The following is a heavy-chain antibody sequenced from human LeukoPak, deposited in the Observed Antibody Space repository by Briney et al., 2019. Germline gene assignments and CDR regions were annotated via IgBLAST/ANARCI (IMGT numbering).Heavy chain of an antibody. CDR1: GGSISSSSYY. D-gene: IGHD2-2*02. CDR2: IYYSGST. CDR3: ARRDIVVVPAAIGAGAFDI. Sequence: PSETLSLTCTVSGGSISSSSYYWGWIRQPPGKGLECIGSIYYSGSTYYNPSLKSRVTISVDTSKNQFSLKLSSVTAADTAVYYCARRDIVVVPAAIGAGAFDIWGQGTMVTVSS. J-gene: IGHJ3*02. V-gene: IGHV4-39*01.